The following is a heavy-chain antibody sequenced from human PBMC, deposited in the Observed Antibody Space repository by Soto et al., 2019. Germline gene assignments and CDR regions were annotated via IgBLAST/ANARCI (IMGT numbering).Heavy chain of an antibody. J-gene: IGHJ4*02. Sequence: PSETLSLTCTVSGGSISDYFWTWIRQPPGKGLEWIGYIYHSGSTKYNPSLKSRVTITIDTTKNQFSLKLSSVTAADTAVYYCARHLYSSSWDLGYRGQGTLVTVSS. CDR3: ARHLYSSSWDLGY. CDR1: GGSISDYF. D-gene: IGHD6-13*01. CDR2: IYHSGST. V-gene: IGHV4-59*08.